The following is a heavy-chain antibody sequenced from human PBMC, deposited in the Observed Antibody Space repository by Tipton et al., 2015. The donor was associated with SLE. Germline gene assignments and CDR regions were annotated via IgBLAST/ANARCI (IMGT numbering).Heavy chain of an antibody. J-gene: IGHJ4*02. CDR1: GGSIRSSTYY. CDR3: ARAAGDTSGSLDY. Sequence: LRLSCTVSGGSIRSSTYYWGWIRQPPGKGLEWIGSLDYSGSTYYNPSLKSRINISVDTSKNQFSLKLSSVTAADTAVYYCARAAGDTSGSLDYWGLGSLVTVSS. CDR2: LDYSGST. D-gene: IGHD3-22*01. V-gene: IGHV4-39*07.